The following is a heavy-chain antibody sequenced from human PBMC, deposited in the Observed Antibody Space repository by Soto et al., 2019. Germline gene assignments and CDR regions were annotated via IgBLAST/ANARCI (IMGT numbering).Heavy chain of an antibody. V-gene: IGHV3-9*01. D-gene: IGHD3-10*01. J-gene: IGHJ4*02. Sequence: EVQLGESGGGLVQPGRSLRLSCAAYGFTFEAYAMHWVRQPPVKGLEWVSGISWNSGSINYADSVKGRFTISRDNTKSSRFLQMNSLRAEDTALYYCAKGTEVIWFGEFDYWGRGTLVTVSS. CDR3: AKGTEVIWFGEFDY. CDR2: ISWNSGSI. CDR1: GFTFEAYA.